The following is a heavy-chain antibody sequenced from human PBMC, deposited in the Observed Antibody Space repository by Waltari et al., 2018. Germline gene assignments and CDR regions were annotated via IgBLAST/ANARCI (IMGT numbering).Heavy chain of an antibody. CDR1: GGTFSSYA. Sequence: QVQLVQSGAEVKKPGSSVKVSCTASGGTFSSYAISWVRQAPGHGLEWRGGISPIFGKANYAQKVQGRVTITADEATSTAYMELSSLRSEDTAVYDCASLTDAFDIWGQGTMVTVSS. D-gene: IGHD3-9*01. J-gene: IGHJ3*02. V-gene: IGHV1-69*12. CDR3: ASLTDAFDI. CDR2: ISPIFGKA.